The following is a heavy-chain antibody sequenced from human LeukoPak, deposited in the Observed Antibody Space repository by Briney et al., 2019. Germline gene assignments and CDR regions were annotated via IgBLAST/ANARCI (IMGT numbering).Heavy chain of an antibody. Sequence: GGSLRLSCAASGFTFSSYWMSWVRQAPGKGLEWVANIKQDGSEKYYVDSVKGRFTISRDNAKNSLYLQMNSLRAEDTAVYYCARGGYDFWSGYLSYMDVWGKGTTVTVSS. D-gene: IGHD3-3*01. J-gene: IGHJ6*03. CDR2: IKQDGSEK. CDR1: GFTFSSYW. CDR3: ARGGYDFWSGYLSYMDV. V-gene: IGHV3-7*01.